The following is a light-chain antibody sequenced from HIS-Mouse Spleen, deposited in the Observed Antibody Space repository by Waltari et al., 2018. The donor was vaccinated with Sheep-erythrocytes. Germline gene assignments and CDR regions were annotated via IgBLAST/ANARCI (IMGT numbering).Light chain of an antibody. J-gene: IGKJ4*01. CDR3: QQYVNLLT. CDR2: GAS. Sequence: DIQMTQSPSSLSASVADRVTITCQASQDISNYLNWYQQKPGKAPKLLIYGASNLETGVPSRFSVSRSGTDFTFTISSLQPEDIATYYCQQYVNLLTFGGGTKVEIK. CDR1: QDISNY. V-gene: IGKV1-33*01.